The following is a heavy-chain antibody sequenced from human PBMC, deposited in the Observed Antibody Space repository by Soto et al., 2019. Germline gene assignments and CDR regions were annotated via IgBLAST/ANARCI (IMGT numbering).Heavy chain of an antibody. V-gene: IGHV3-21*01. CDR3: ARSSGWTRDAFDI. J-gene: IGHJ3*02. CDR2: ISSSSSYI. Sequence: EVQLVESGGGLVKPEGSLRLSCAASGFTFSSYSMNWVRQAPGKGLEWVSSISSSSSYIYYADSVKGRFTISRDNAKNSLYLQMNSLRAEDTAVYYCARSSGWTRDAFDIWGQGTMVTVSS. CDR1: GFTFSSYS. D-gene: IGHD6-19*01.